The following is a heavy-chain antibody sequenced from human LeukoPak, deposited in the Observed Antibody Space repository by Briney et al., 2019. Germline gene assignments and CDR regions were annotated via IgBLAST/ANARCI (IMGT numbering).Heavy chain of an antibody. J-gene: IGHJ6*02. CDR1: GYTFTTYA. Sequence: ASVKVSCKASGYTFTTYAMHWVRQAPGQRLEWMGWINGNGNTKYSQKFQGRVTITRDTSASTAYMELSSLRSADTAVYYCARDQAENDSSGDYYNYGMDVWGQGTTVTVAS. CDR3: ARDQAENDSSGDYYNYGMDV. V-gene: IGHV1-3*01. D-gene: IGHD3-22*01. CDR2: INGNGNT.